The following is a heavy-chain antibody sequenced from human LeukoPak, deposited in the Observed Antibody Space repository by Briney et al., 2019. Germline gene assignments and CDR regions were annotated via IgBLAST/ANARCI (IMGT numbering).Heavy chain of an antibody. CDR2: INPNSDGT. CDR3: ARVDGSGWYWFGP. J-gene: IGHJ5*02. D-gene: IGHD6-19*01. CDR1: GYTFTGYY. Sequence: ASVKVSCKASGYTFTGYYIHWVRQAPGQGLEWMGWINPNSDGTNYAQKFQGRVTMTRDTSISTAYMELRRLRSDDTAVYYCARVDGSGWYWFGPWGQGTLVTVSS. V-gene: IGHV1-2*02.